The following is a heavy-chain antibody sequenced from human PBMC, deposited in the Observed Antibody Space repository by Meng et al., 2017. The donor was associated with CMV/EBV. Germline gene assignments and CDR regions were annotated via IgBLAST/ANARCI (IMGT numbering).Heavy chain of an antibody. V-gene: IGHV1-18*01. Sequence: ASVKVSCKASGYTFTSYGISWVRQAPGQGLEWMGWISAYNGNTNYAQKLQGRVTMTTDTSTSTAYMELRSLGSDDTAVYYCARDEKYSGSPVGAYWGQGTLVTVSS. CDR3: ARDEKYSGSPVGAY. CDR1: GYTFTSYG. J-gene: IGHJ4*02. D-gene: IGHD1-26*01. CDR2: ISAYNGNT.